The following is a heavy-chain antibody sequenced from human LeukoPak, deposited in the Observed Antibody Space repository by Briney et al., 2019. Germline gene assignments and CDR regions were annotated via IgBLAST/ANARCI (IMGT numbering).Heavy chain of an antibody. J-gene: IGHJ4*02. D-gene: IGHD4-11*01. V-gene: IGHV1-18*01. Sequence: ASVKVSCKTSGYSFILYGISWVRQAPGQGPEWMGWISTSTGDTKYTQKFQGRVTLTTDTSTSTAYMELSSLRSDDTAVYYCARDDNYGIFVNVDYWGQGTLVTVSS. CDR3: ARDDNYGIFVNVDY. CDR2: ISTSTGDT. CDR1: GYSFILYG.